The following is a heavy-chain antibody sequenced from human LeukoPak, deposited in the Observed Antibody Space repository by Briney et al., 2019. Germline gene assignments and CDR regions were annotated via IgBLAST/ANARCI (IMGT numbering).Heavy chain of an antibody. D-gene: IGHD3-9*01. V-gene: IGHV3-23*01. CDR3: AKGDVLPTYPTSDY. J-gene: IGHJ4*02. CDR1: GFTFSSYA. CDR2: ISASGVTT. Sequence: PGGSLRLSCVASGFTFSSYALSWVRQAPGKGLEWVSVISASGVTTYYADSVKGRFTISRDTSKDTVYLQMHSLRAEDTAVYYCAKGDVLPTYPTSDYWGQGTLVTVSS.